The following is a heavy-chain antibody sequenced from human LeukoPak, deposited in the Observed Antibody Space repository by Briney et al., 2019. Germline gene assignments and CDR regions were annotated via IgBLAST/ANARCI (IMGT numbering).Heavy chain of an antibody. CDR2: IWYDGSNK. J-gene: IGHJ5*02. CDR3: ARDYPDSRGSYWFDP. Sequence: GGSLRLSCAASGFTFSSYGMHWVRQAPGKGLEWVAVIWYDGSNKYYADSVKGRFTISRDNSKNTLYLQMNSLRAEDTAVYYCARDYPDSRGSYWFDPWGQGTLVTVSS. D-gene: IGHD3-22*01. V-gene: IGHV3-33*01. CDR1: GFTFSSYG.